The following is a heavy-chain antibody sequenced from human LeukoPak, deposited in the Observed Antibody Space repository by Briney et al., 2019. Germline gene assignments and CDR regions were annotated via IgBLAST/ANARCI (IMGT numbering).Heavy chain of an antibody. D-gene: IGHD3-3*01. J-gene: IGHJ6*02. Sequence: SETLSLTCAVYGGSFSGYYWSWIRQPPGKGLEWIGEINHSGSTNYNPSLKSRVTISVDTSKNQFSLKLSSVTAADTAVYYCARDQDDFWSGTGGMDVWGQGTTVTVSS. CDR3: ARDQDDFWSGTGGMDV. CDR1: GGSFSGYY. CDR2: INHSGST. V-gene: IGHV4-34*01.